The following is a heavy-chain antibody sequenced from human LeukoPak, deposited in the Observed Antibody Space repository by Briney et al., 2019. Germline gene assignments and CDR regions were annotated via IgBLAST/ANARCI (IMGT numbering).Heavy chain of an antibody. J-gene: IGHJ4*02. V-gene: IGHV3-21*01. Sequence: GGSLRLSCAASGFTFSSHAMNWVRQAPGKGLEWVSSISSSSSYIYYADSVKGRFTISRDNAKNSLYLQMNSLRAEDTAVYYCARDEYYYDSSGYKTDYWGQGTLVTVSS. CDR3: ARDEYYYDSSGYKTDY. D-gene: IGHD3-22*01. CDR2: ISSSSSYI. CDR1: GFTFSSHA.